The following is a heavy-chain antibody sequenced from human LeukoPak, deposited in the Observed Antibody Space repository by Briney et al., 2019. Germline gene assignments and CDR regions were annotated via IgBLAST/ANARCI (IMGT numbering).Heavy chain of an antibody. CDR3: ARDVGATPGYFDY. V-gene: IGHV4-59*01. CDR2: IYYSGST. D-gene: IGHD1-26*01. CDR1: GGSISSYY. J-gene: IGHJ4*02. Sequence: SETLSLTCTVSGGSISSYYWSWIRQPPGKGLEWIGYIYYSGSTNYNPSLKSRVTISVDTSKNQFSLRLSSVTAADTAVYYCARDVGATPGYFDYWGQGTLVTVSS.